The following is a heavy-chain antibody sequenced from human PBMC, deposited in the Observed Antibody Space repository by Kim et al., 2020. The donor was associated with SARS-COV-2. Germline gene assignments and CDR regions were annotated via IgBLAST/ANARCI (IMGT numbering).Heavy chain of an antibody. CDR3: AGAGLTAVFGY. Sequence: GGSLRLSCAASGFTFINYWMSWVRQAPGKGLEWVANIKPDGSERYYVDSVKGRFTISRDNAKNSVYLQMNSLRAEDTAVYYCAGAGLTAVFGYWGQGTQVTVSS. CDR1: GFTFINYW. CDR2: IKPDGSER. J-gene: IGHJ4*02. D-gene: IGHD3-16*01. V-gene: IGHV3-7*01.